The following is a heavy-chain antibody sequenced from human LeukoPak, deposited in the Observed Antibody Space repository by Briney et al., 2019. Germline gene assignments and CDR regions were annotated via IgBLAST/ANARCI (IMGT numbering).Heavy chain of an antibody. CDR2: IYSGGST. CDR1: GFTFSSYA. D-gene: IGHD3-16*01. CDR3: ARGQKGEFDY. Sequence: GGSLRLSCAASGFTFSSYAMSWVRQAPGKGLEWVSVIYSGGSTYYADSVKGRFTISRDNSKNTLYLQMNSLRAEDTAVYYCARGQKGEFDYWGQGTLVTVSS. J-gene: IGHJ4*02. V-gene: IGHV3-66*01.